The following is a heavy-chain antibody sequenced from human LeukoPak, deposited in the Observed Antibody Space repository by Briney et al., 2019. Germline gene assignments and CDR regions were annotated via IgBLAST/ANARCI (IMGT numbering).Heavy chain of an antibody. CDR3: AKDKYSPFDY. CDR2: IKQDGSEK. D-gene: IGHD5-18*01. J-gene: IGHJ4*02. Sequence: AGGSLRLSCAASGFTFSSYWMSWVRQAPGKGLEWVANIKQDGSEKYYVDSVKGRFTISRDNSINTLYLQMNNLRAEDTAVYYCAKDKYSPFDYWGQGTLVTVSS. CDR1: GFTFSSYW. V-gene: IGHV3-7*01.